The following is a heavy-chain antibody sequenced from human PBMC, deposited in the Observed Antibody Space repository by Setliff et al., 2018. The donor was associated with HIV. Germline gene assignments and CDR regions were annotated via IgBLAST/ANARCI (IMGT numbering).Heavy chain of an antibody. CDR2: NYYSGST. V-gene: IGHV4-59*08. J-gene: IGHJ4*02. CDR1: GVSISSYY. D-gene: IGHD2-8*01. CDR3: ARHVASNDAVWVY. Sequence: PSETLSLTCTVSGVSISSYYWSWIRQPPGKGLEWIGYNYYSGSTNYNPSLKSRVTISVDTSKTQFSLKPSSVTAADTAVYYCARHVASNDAVWVYWGQGTLVTVSS.